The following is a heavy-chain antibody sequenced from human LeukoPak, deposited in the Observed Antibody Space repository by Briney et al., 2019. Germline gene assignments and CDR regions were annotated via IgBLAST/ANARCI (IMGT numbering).Heavy chain of an antibody. CDR1: GGSISSYY. J-gene: IGHJ4*02. V-gene: IGHV4-4*07. CDR3: ARDRPPSSGGPRLFDY. D-gene: IGHD6-19*01. CDR2: IYTSGST. Sequence: PSETLSLTCTVSGGSISSYYWSWIRQPAGKGLEWIGRIYTSGSTNYNPSLKSRVTMSVDPSRNQFSLKLSSVTAADTAVYYCARDRPPSSGGPRLFDYWGQGTLVTVSS.